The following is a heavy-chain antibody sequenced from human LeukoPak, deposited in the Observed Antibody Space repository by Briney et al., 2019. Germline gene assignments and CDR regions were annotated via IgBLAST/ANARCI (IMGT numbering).Heavy chain of an antibody. CDR3: ARDPYCSSTSCYTRGPHHYYYGMDV. D-gene: IGHD2-2*02. J-gene: IGHJ6*02. CDR2: INPNSGGT. V-gene: IGHV1-2*02. CDR1: GYTFTGYY. Sequence: GASVKVSCKASGYTFTGYYMHWVRQAPGQGLEWMGWINPNSGGTNYAQKFQGRVTMTRDTSISTAYMELSRLRSDDTAVYYCARDPYCSSTSCYTRGPHHYYYGMDVWGQGTTVTVSS.